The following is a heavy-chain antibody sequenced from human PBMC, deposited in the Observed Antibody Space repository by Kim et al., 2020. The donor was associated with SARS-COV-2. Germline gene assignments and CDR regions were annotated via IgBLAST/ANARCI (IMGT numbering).Heavy chain of an antibody. CDR3: ARSRTNGDAEYFQY. D-gene: IGHD7-27*01. V-gene: IGHV1-2*02. J-gene: IGHJ1*01. Sequence: YAKKFQGRVTGTRDTTINTAYMELSSLRSDDTAVYYCARSRTNGDAEYFQYWGQGTLVTVSS.